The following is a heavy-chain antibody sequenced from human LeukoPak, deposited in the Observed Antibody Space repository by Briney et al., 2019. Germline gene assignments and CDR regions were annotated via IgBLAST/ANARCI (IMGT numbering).Heavy chain of an antibody. CDR3: ARGFRSGYNSRWFDY. J-gene: IGHJ5*01. Sequence: GRSLRLSCAASGFTFVNYGFHWVRQAPGKGLEWVAVISYDGSNKYYADSVKGRFTISRDNSKNTLYLQMNSLRVEDTAVYYCARGFRSGYNSRWFDYWGQGTLVTVSS. CDR2: ISYDGSNK. V-gene: IGHV3-30*04. CDR1: GFTFVNYG. D-gene: IGHD6-19*01.